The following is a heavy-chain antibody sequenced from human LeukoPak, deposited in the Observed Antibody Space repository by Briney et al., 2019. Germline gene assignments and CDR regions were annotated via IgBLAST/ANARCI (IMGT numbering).Heavy chain of an antibody. V-gene: IGHV3-23*01. CDR1: GFTFSNYA. CDR3: AKDRDIVVVPAALWGGCFDY. J-gene: IGHJ4*02. Sequence: GGSLRLSCAASGFTFSNYAMSWVRQAPGKGLEWVSAISRSGTDTYYADSVKGRFTISRDNSRNTLYLQMNSLRAEDTAVYYCAKDRDIVVVPAALWGGCFDYWGQGTLVTVSS. D-gene: IGHD2-2*01. CDR2: ISRSGTDT.